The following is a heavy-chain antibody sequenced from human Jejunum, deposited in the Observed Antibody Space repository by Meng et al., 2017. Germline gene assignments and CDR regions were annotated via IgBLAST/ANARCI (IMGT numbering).Heavy chain of an antibody. CDR2: INPSGDGR. D-gene: IGHD2-15*01. CDR1: GFSFTSHY. Sequence: ASVKVSCKASGFSFTSHYMHWVRQAPGQGLEWMGVINPSGDGRTYAQKFQGSISMTRDTSTSTTYMELSSLTPEDTAVYYCARDQSLAEGSWWFDPWGQGTRVTVSS. J-gene: IGHJ5*02. V-gene: IGHV1-46*01. CDR3: ARDQSLAEGSWWFDP.